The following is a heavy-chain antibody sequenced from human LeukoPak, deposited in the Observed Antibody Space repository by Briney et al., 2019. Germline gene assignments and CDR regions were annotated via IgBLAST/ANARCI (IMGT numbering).Heavy chain of an antibody. CDR2: IYTSGST. D-gene: IGHD3-22*01. CDR3: ARGHKYYYDSSGYYGYYYYYMDV. CDR1: GGSISSGSYY. Sequence: PSQTLSLTCTVSGGSISSGSYYWSWIRQPAGKGLEWIGRIYTSGSTNYNPSLKSRVTISVDTSKNQFSLKLSSVTAADTAVYYCARGHKYYYDSSGYYGYYYYYMDVWGKGTTVTVSS. J-gene: IGHJ6*03. V-gene: IGHV4-61*02.